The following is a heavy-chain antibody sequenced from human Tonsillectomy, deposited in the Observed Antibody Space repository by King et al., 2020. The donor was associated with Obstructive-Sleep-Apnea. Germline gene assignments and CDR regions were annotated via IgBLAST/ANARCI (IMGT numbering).Heavy chain of an antibody. D-gene: IGHD2-15*01. J-gene: IGHJ4*02. CDR2: INTDTGNP. CDR1: GYSFATYG. Sequence: QLVQSGSELKKPGASVKVSCKASGYSFATYGMSWVRQAPGQGLEWMGWINTDTGNPTYAQGFTGRFVFSFDTSVSTAYLEISSLKAEDTAVYYCARVEGGSRSGGRCHGDYLHYWGQGTLVTVSS. CDR3: ARVEGGSRSGGRCHGDYLHY. V-gene: IGHV7-4-1*02.